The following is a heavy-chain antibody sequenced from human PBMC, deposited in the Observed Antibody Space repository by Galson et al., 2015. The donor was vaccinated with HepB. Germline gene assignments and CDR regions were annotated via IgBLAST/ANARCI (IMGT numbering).Heavy chain of an antibody. CDR1: GFSFRTFS. J-gene: IGHJ4*01. Sequence: SLRLSCAASGFSFRTFSMNWVRQAPGKGLEGVSYISSSSSTIYYADSVKGRFTISRDNAKNSLYLQMNNLRAEDTAVYYCARFTGAGRFDYWSHGTLVTVSS. V-gene: IGHV3-48*01. CDR3: ARFTGAGRFDY. CDR2: ISSSSSTI. D-gene: IGHD3-10*01.